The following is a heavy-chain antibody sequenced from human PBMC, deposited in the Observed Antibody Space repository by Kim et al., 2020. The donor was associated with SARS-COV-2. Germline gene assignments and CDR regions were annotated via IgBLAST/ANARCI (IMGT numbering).Heavy chain of an antibody. D-gene: IGHD3-10*01. Sequence: GESLKISCKGSGYSFTSYWIGWVRQMPGKGLEWMGIIYPGDSDTRYSPSFQGQVTISADKSISTAYLQWSSLKASDTAMYYCARAGKNYYGSGSYGTFDYWGQGTLVTVSS. CDR3: ARAGKNYYGSGSYGTFDY. J-gene: IGHJ4*02. CDR2: IYPGDSDT. CDR1: GYSFTSYW. V-gene: IGHV5-51*01.